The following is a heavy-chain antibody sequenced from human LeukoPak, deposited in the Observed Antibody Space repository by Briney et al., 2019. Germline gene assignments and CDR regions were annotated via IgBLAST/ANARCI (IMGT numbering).Heavy chain of an antibody. J-gene: IGHJ4*02. V-gene: IGHV3-23*01. CDR3: AKGALGYCSGGSCPRTLYYFDY. D-gene: IGHD2-15*01. CDR2: ISGSGGST. CDR1: GFTFSSYA. Sequence: GGSLRLSCAASGFTFSSYAMSWVRQAPGKGLEWVSAISGSGGSTYYADSVKGRFTISRDNSKNTLYLQMNSLRAEDTAVYYCAKGALGYCSGGSCPRTLYYFDYWGQGTLVTVSS.